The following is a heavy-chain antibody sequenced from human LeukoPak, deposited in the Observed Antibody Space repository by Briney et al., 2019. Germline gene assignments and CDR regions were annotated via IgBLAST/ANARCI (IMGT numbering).Heavy chain of an antibody. CDR2: ISSSSSYI. D-gene: IGHD2-15*01. CDR1: GFTFSSYS. Sequence: PGGSLRLSCAASGFTFSSYSMNWVRQAPGKGLEWVSSISSSSSYIYYADSVKGRFTISRDNAKNSLYLQMNSLRAEDTAVHYCGSSQYYYYYMDVWGKGTTVTVSS. J-gene: IGHJ6*03. CDR3: GSSQYYYYYMDV. V-gene: IGHV3-21*01.